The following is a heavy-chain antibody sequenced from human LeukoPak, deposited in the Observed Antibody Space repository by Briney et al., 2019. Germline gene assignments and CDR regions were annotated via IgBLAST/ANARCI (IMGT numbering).Heavy chain of an antibody. CDR3: ARDLEDIVVVPAADYYYYYYGMDV. J-gene: IGHJ6*02. Sequence: ASVKVSCKASGYTFTSYGISWVRQAPGQGLEWMGWISAYNGNTNYALKLQGRVTMTTDTSTSTAYMELRSLRSDDTAVYYCARDLEDIVVVPAADYYYYYYGMDVWGQGTTVTVSS. V-gene: IGHV1-18*01. CDR1: GYTFTSYG. CDR2: ISAYNGNT. D-gene: IGHD2-2*01.